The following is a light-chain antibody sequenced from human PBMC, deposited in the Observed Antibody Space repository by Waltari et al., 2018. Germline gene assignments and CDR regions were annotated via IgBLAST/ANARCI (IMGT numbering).Light chain of an antibody. CDR1: QSVSSN. V-gene: IGKV3-15*01. CDR2: GAS. CDR3: QQYYSAPFN. J-gene: IGKJ2*01. Sequence: EIVMTQSPATLSVSPGERATLSCRASQSVSSNLAWYQQKPGQAPRLLIYGASTRATGIPARFSGSGSGTEFTLTISSLQAEDVAVYYCQQYYSAPFNFGQGTKLEIK.